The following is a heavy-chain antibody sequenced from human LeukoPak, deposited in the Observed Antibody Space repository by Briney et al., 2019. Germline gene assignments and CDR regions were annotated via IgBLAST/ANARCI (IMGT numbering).Heavy chain of an antibody. CDR2: ISYDGSNK. CDR1: GFTFSSYA. J-gene: IGHJ4*02. CDR3: ARGRYYYDSSGYYRGYYFDH. Sequence: PGGSLRLSCAASGFTFSSYAMHWVRQAPGKGLEWVAVISYDGSNKYYADSVKGRFTISRDNSKNTLYLQMNSLRAEDTAVYYCARGRYYYDSSGYYRGYYFDHWGQGTLVTVSS. V-gene: IGHV3-30-3*01. D-gene: IGHD3-22*01.